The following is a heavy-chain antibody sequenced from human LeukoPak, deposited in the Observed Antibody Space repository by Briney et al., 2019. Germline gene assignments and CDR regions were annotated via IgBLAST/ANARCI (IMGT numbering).Heavy chain of an antibody. D-gene: IGHD2-21*02. V-gene: IGHV3-33*01. CDR1: GITFSNYG. CDR2: IWYDGSNK. CDR3: ARDLTAIGAFDI. Sequence: PGGSLRLSCAASGITFSNYGMHWARQAPGKGLEWVAVIWYDGSNKYYADSVKGRFTISRDNSKNTLYLQMNSLRAEDTAVYYCARDLTAIGAFDIWGQGTKVTVSS. J-gene: IGHJ3*02.